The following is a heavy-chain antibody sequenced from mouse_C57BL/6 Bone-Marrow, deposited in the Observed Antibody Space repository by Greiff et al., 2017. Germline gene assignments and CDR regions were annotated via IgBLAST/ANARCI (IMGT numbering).Heavy chain of an antibody. CDR3: ARPYYSNYWYFDV. D-gene: IGHD2-5*01. V-gene: IGHV1-55*01. CDR1: GYTFTSYW. Sequence: QVQLQQPGAELVKPGASVKMSCKASGYTFTSYWITWVKQRPGQGLEWIGDIYPGSGCTNYNEKFKSKATLTVDTSSSTAYMKLSSLTSEDSAVYYCARPYYSNYWYFDVWGTGTTVTVSS. CDR2: IYPGSGCT. J-gene: IGHJ1*03.